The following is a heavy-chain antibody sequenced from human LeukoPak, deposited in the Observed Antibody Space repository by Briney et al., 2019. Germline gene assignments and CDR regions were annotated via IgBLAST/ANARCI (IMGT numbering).Heavy chain of an antibody. CDR1: GYTFTSYG. D-gene: IGHD2-15*01. CDR3: ARDKTYCSGGSCFFVGPSWFDP. J-gene: IGHJ5*02. Sequence: GASVKVSCKASGYTFTSYGISWVRQAPGQGLEWMGWISAYNGNTNYAQKLQGRVTMTTDTSTSTAYMELRSLRSDDTAVYYCARDKTYCSGGSCFFVGPSWFDPWGQGTLVTVSS. V-gene: IGHV1-18*01. CDR2: ISAYNGNT.